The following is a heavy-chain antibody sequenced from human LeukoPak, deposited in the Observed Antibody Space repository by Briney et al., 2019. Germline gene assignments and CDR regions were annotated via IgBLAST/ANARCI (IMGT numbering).Heavy chain of an antibody. V-gene: IGHV3-48*01. CDR1: GFTFSWYY. CDR2: ISSSSSTI. D-gene: IGHD3-22*01. CDR3: ARSITMIVVVPFDY. J-gene: IGHJ4*02. Sequence: GGSLRLSCAASGFTFSWYYNNLVRQAPGKGPGWGLYISSSSSTIYYADSVKGRFTISRDNAKNSLYLQMNSLRAEDTAVYYCARSITMIVVVPFDYWGQGTLVTVSS.